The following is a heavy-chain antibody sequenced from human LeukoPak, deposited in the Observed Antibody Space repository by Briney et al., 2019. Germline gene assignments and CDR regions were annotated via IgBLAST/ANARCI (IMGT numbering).Heavy chain of an antibody. CDR3: ARRKDWCTSSSCHFDS. J-gene: IGHJ4*02. CDR2: ITSSSNTI. V-gene: IGHV3-48*01. D-gene: IGHD2-2*01. CDR1: GFTFSSYN. Sequence: PGGSLTLSCAASGFTFSSYNMNWVRQAPGKGLEWVSYITSSSNTIYYADSVKGRFTISRDNAKNSLFLQMNSLSAEDTAVYYCARRKDWCTSSSCHFDSWGQGTLVTVSS.